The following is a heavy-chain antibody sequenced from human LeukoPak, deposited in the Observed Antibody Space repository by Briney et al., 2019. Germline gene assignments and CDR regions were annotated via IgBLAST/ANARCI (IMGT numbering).Heavy chain of an antibody. D-gene: IGHD6-19*01. CDR3: ARKFGTGWFFDY. CDR1: DGSLSSYY. V-gene: IGHV4-59*01. CDR2: VSYSGST. Sequence: PSETLSLTCTVSDGSLSSYYWSWIRQPPGKGLEWIGSVSYSGSTDYDPSLTSRVTISLHTSNNQFSLNLRFVTAADTAVYYCARKFGTGWFFDYWGRGTLVTVSS. J-gene: IGHJ4*02.